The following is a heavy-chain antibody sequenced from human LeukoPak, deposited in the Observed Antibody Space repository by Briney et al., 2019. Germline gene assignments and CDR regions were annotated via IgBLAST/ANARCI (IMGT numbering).Heavy chain of an antibody. V-gene: IGHV3-23*01. Sequence: PGGTLRLSCAASGFTFSSYGMSWVRQAPGKGLEWVSTISGSGGRTYYADSVKGRFTISRDNSKNTLYLQMNSLRAEDTAVYYCAKKVAPTGTPYFDYWGQGTLVTVSS. D-gene: IGHD6-13*01. CDR3: AKKVAPTGTPYFDY. J-gene: IGHJ4*02. CDR2: ISGSGGRT. CDR1: GFTFSSYG.